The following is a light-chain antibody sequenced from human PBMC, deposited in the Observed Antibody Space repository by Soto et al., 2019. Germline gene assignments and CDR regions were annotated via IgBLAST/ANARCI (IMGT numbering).Light chain of an antibody. CDR1: QSVSSSY. CDR2: GAS. V-gene: IGKV3-20*01. Sequence: ESLLTQYPGTLSLSPGERATLSWRASQSVSSSYLAWYQQKPGQAPRLLIYGASSRATGIPDRFSGSGSGTDFTLTISRLEPEDFAVYYCQQYGSSLWTFGPGTKVE. J-gene: IGKJ1*01. CDR3: QQYGSSLWT.